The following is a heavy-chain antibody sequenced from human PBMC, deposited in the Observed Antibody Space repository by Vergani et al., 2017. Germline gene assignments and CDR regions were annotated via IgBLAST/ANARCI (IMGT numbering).Heavy chain of an antibody. Sequence: EVQLVESGGGLVQPGGSLRLSCAASGFTFSSYSMNWVRQAPGKGLEWVSYISSSSSTIYYADSVKGRFTISRDNAKNSLYLQTNSLRDEDTAVYYCARDRDVGPLIWGQGTMVTVSS. V-gene: IGHV3-48*02. CDR3: ARDRDVGPLI. CDR2: ISSSSSTI. J-gene: IGHJ3*02. D-gene: IGHD1-26*01. CDR1: GFTFSSYS.